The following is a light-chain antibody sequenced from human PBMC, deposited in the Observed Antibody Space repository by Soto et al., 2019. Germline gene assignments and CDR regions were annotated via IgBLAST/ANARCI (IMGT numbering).Light chain of an antibody. J-gene: IGKJ5*01. CDR1: QSISSS. CDR2: KAS. V-gene: IGKV1-5*03. Sequence: DIQMTQSPSTLSASVGDRVTITCRASQSISSSLAWFQQKPGKAPKLLIYKASSLEIGVPSRFSGSGSGTEFTLTISSLQPDDFATYYCQQYYSYSITFGQGTRLEIK. CDR3: QQYYSYSIT.